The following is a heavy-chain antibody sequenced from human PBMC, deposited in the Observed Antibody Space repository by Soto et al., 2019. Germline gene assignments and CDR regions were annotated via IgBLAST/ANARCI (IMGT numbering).Heavy chain of an antibody. CDR2: FNPEDGET. CDR3: PVCGRDAYCSAVSWCV. V-gene: IGHV1-24*01. CDR1: GYTLTELS. Sequence: QVQLVQSGAEVKKPGASVKVSCKVSGYTLTELSMHWVRQAPGKGLEWMGGFNPEDGETIYAQTFQWRHSTSEDISRDTAYMELRRLLSANTPVLYWPVCGRDAYCSAVSWCVWGEGTMVT. J-gene: IGHJ4*02. D-gene: IGHD2-15*01.